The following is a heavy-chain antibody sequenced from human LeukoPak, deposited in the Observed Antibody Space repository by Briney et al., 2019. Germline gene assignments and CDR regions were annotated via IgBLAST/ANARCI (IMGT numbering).Heavy chain of an antibody. CDR2: INSDGSST. CDR1: GFTFSSYW. Sequence: GGSLRLSCAASGFTFSSYWMHWVRQAPGKGLVWVSRINSDGSSTSYADSVKGRFTISRDNAKNTLYLQMNSLRAEDTAVYYCARVDVLRYFDWLPNFDYWGQGTLVNVSS. D-gene: IGHD3-9*01. V-gene: IGHV3-74*01. J-gene: IGHJ4*02. CDR3: ARVDVLRYFDWLPNFDY.